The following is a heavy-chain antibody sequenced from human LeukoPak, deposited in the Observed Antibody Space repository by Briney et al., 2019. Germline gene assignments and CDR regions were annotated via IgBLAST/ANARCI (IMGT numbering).Heavy chain of an antibody. CDR1: GFTVSSNY. Sequence: GGSLRLSCTASGFTVSSNYMSWVRQAPGKGLEWVSVIYSGGSTYYADSVKGRFTISRDNSKNTLYLQMNSLRAEDTAVYYCARLGDSSGYHPPAPPLWYWGQGTLVTVSS. J-gene: IGHJ4*02. D-gene: IGHD3-22*01. V-gene: IGHV3-53*01. CDR3: ARLGDSSGYHPPAPPLWY. CDR2: IYSGGST.